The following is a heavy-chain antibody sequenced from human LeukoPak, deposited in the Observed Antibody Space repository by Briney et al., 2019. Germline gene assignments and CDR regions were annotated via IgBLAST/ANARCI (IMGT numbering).Heavy chain of an antibody. CDR2: IYATGST. Sequence: SETLSLTCTVSGGSIGRYYWSWIRQPAGGGPEWIGPIYATGSTNYNPSLESRVTIAADTSKNQFSLKMSSVTAADTAVYYCARDPGRELREYYFDYWGQGTLVTVSS. D-gene: IGHD1-26*01. V-gene: IGHV4-4*07. CDR3: ARDPGRELREYYFDY. J-gene: IGHJ4*02. CDR1: GGSIGRYY.